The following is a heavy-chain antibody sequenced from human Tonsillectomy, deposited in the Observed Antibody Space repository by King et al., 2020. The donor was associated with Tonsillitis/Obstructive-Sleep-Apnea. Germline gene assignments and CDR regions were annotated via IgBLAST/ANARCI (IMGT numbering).Heavy chain of an antibody. CDR3: ARGGTYYDFWSSDS. CDR1: GGSFSGYY. CDR2: VDHSGNT. D-gene: IGHD3-3*01. V-gene: IGHV4-34*01. Sequence: VQLQQWGAGLFKPSETLSLTCAVYGGSFSGYYCSWIRHPPGKGLEWIGEVDHSGNTNYNPSLKSRVTMSVDTSKNPFSLRLSSVTAADTAVYYCARGGTYYDFWSSDSWGQGTLVTVSS. J-gene: IGHJ4*02.